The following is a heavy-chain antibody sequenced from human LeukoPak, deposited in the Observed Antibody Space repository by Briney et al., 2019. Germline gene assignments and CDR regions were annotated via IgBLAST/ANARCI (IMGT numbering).Heavy chain of an antibody. CDR3: ARSEGLSSFTFDI. D-gene: IGHD2-15*01. CDR2: SNPNSGGT. CDR1: VYTFTGYY. J-gene: IGHJ3*02. Sequence: APLKVSCKTSVYTFTGYYVHWVRQGPGQGLEWMGWSNPNSGGTNYAQTFQDRVTMTRDTSISTAYMELTRLRSDDTAVYYCARSEGLSSFTFDIWGQGTMVTVSS. V-gene: IGHV1-2*02.